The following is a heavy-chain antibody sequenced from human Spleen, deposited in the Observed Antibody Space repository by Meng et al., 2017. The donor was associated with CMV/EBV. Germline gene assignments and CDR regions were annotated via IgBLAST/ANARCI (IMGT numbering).Heavy chain of an antibody. CDR2: ISAHNGNT. CDR3: ARGSHYGSGSYFSDP. Sequence: ASVKVSCKASGYTFTSYGLSWVRQAPGQGLEWMGWISAHNGNTNYAQRLQGRVTMTTDTSTSTAYMELSSLRSEDTAVYYCARGSHYGSGSYFSDPWGQGTLVTVSS. V-gene: IGHV1-18*01. J-gene: IGHJ5*02. CDR1: GYTFTSYG. D-gene: IGHD3-10*01.